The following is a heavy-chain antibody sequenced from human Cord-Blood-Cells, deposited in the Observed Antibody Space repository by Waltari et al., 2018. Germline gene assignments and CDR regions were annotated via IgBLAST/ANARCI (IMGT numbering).Heavy chain of an antibody. D-gene: IGHD3-10*01. Sequence: QVQLQESGPGLVQPSETLSLTCTVSGGSISSDYWSWIRQPAGNGLEWIGRIYTRGSNTYTPSLKCRVTMSVDTSKNQFSLKLSSVTAADTVVYYCARDLGGSVGAFDIWGQGTMVTVSS. CDR3: ARDLGGSVGAFDI. J-gene: IGHJ3*02. CDR1: GGSISSDY. V-gene: IGHV4-4*07. CDR2: IYTRGSN.